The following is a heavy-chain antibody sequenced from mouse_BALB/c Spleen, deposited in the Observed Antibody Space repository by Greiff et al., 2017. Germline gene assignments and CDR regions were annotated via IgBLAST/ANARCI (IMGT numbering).Heavy chain of an antibody. D-gene: IGHD2-14*01. CDR2: INPSTGYT. CDR1: GYTFTSYW. CDR3: AREYRYDDYAMDY. V-gene: IGHV1-7*01. Sequence: VKLMESGAELAKPGASVKMSCKASGYTFTSYWMHWVKQRPGQGLEWIGYINPSTGYTEYNQKFKDKATLTADKSSSTAYMQLSSLTSEDSAVYYCAREYRYDDYAMDYWGQGTSVTVSS. J-gene: IGHJ4*01.